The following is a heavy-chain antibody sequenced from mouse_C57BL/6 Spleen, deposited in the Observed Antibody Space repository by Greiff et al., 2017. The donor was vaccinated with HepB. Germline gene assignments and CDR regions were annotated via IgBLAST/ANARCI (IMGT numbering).Heavy chain of an antibody. J-gene: IGHJ3*01. V-gene: IGHV1-52*01. CDR3: ARFSLGGFAC. D-gene: IGHD3-3*01. CDR2: IDPSDSET. CDR1: GYTFTSYW. Sequence: QVQLKQPGAELVRPGSSVKLSCKASGYTFTSYWMHWVKQRPIQGLEWIGNIDPSDSETHYNQKFKDKATLAVDKSSSTAYMQLSSLTSEDSAVYYCARFSLGGFACWGQGTLVTVSA.